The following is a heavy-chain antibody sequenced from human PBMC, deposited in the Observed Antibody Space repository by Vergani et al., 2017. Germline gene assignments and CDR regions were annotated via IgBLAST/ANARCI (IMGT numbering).Heavy chain of an antibody. Sequence: QVQLVQSGAEVKKPGASVKVSCKASGYTFTSYYMHWVRQAPGQGLEWMGIINPSGGSTSYAQKFQSRVTMTRDTSTSTVYMELSSLRSEDTAVYYCARVPDYYDSSGYYWFDYWGQGTLVTVSS. J-gene: IGHJ4*02. CDR2: INPSGGST. CDR3: ARVPDYYDSSGYYWFDY. D-gene: IGHD3-22*01. V-gene: IGHV1-46*03. CDR1: GYTFTSYY.